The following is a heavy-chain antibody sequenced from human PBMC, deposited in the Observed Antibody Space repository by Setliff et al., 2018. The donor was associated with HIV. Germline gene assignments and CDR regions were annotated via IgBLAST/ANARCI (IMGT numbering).Heavy chain of an antibody. CDR3: ARGGVAGGYFDS. J-gene: IGHJ4*02. CDR1: GGTFSSYA. D-gene: IGHD3-10*01. V-gene: IGHV1-69*10. CDR2: IIPILGIA. Sequence: ASVKVSCKASGGTFSSYAISWVRQAPGQGLEWMGGIIPILGIASYSQNFQDRFTVTTDESTGTTYMELSSLRSEDTAVYYCARGGVAGGYFDSWGQGTLVTVSS.